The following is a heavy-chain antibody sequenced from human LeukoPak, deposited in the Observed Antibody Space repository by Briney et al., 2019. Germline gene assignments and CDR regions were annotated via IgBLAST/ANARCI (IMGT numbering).Heavy chain of an antibody. J-gene: IGHJ4*02. Sequence: GGSLRLSCAASGFTFSNTWMAWVRQAPGKGLKWVANINQDASTKHYVDSVKGQFTISRDNAKNSLYLQMNSLTADDTAVYYCARDQSGSLDYWGQGTLVTVSS. CDR2: INQDASTK. D-gene: IGHD1-26*01. CDR3: ARDQSGSLDY. CDR1: GFTFSNTW. V-gene: IGHV3-7*01.